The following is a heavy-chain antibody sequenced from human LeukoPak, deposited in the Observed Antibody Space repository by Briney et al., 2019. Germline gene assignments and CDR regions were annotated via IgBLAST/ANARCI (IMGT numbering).Heavy chain of an antibody. CDR3: ASLGDYSSSWYAYYFDY. CDR1: GYTFTSYG. Sequence: ASVKVSCKASGYTFTSYGISWVRQAPGQGLEWMGWISAYNGNTNYAQKLQGRVTMTTDTSTSTAYMELRSLRSEDTAVYYCASLGDYSSSWYAYYFDYWGQGTLVTVSS. J-gene: IGHJ4*02. V-gene: IGHV1-18*01. D-gene: IGHD6-13*01. CDR2: ISAYNGNT.